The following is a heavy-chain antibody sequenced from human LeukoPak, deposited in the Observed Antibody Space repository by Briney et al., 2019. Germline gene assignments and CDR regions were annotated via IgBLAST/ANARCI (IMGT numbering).Heavy chain of an antibody. D-gene: IGHD3-10*01. CDR3: ARTKQGFGELSLYNAFDI. CDR2: ISSSSSYI. CDR1: GFTFSSYS. V-gene: IGHV3-21*01. J-gene: IGHJ3*02. Sequence: GGSLRLSCAASGFTFSSYSMNWVRQAPGKGLEWVSSISSSSSYIYYADSVKGRFTISRGNAKNSLYLQMNSLRAEDTAVYYCARTKQGFGELSLYNAFDIWGQGTMVTVSS.